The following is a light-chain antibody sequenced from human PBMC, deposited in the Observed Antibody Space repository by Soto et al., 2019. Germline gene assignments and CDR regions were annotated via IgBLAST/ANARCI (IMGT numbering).Light chain of an antibody. J-gene: IGLJ2*01. CDR1: NSNIGSNT. Sequence: QSVLTQPPSASGTPGQRVTISCSGSNSNIGSNTVNWYQQLPRTAPKVLIYSNNQRPSGVADRFSGSKSGTSASLAISGLQSGDEHDYYCAAWDDSLKGVVFGGGTELTVL. CDR3: AAWDDSLKGVV. V-gene: IGLV1-44*01. CDR2: SNN.